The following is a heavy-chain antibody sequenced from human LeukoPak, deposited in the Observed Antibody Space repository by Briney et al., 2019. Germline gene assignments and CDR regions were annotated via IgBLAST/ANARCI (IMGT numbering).Heavy chain of an antibody. Sequence: PSETLSLTCTVSGGSISSSSYYWGWIRQPPGKGLEWIGSIYYSGSTYYNPSLKSRVTISVDTSKNQFSLKLSSVTAADTAVYCCARTLTKMEYYFDYWGLGTLVTVSS. CDR1: GGSISSSSYY. CDR3: ARTLTKMEYYFDY. D-gene: IGHD3-3*01. CDR2: IYYSGST. J-gene: IGHJ4*02. V-gene: IGHV4-39*01.